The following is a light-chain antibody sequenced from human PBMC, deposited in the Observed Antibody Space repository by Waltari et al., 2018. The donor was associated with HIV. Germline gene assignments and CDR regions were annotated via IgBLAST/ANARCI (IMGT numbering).Light chain of an antibody. V-gene: IGLV2-8*01. Sequence: QSALTQPPSASGSPGQSVTISCSGTTSDVGGYNFVSWYQQHPGKAPKLIIYEVSERPSGVPARFCGSKSGNTASLTVSGLQAEDEADYYCSSYEGSNNWDVFGSGTKVTVL. CDR1: TSDVGGYNF. J-gene: IGLJ1*01. CDR3: SSYEGSNNWDV. CDR2: EVS.